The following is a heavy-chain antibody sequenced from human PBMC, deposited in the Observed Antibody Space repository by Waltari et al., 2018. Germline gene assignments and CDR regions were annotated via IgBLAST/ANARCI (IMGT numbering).Heavy chain of an antibody. J-gene: IGHJ4*02. D-gene: IGHD6-13*01. CDR2: IDPDGGGT. Sequence: QVQLVQSGAEVERPGASVRISCKASGYTFTHSYVLCLRQAPGRGFEWLGMIDPDGGGTTYAPKFRDRLSLTRDTSTSVLYMALDNLNSDDSAIYFCARGRGTLGQLLVTYWGQGTQVLVSS. V-gene: IGHV1-46*01. CDR3: ARGRGTLGQLLVTY. CDR1: GYTFTHSY.